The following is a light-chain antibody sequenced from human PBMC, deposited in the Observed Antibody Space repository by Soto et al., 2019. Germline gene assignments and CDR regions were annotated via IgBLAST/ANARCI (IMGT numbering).Light chain of an antibody. Sequence: QSALTQPASVSGSPGQSITISCAGTSRDVGGYNYVSWYQQYPGKAPKVIISEVTNRPSGVSSRFSGSKSGNTASLTISGLQAEDEADYYCNSYTRFSTYVFGTGTKVTVL. CDR1: SRDVGGYNY. CDR3: NSYTRFSTYV. V-gene: IGLV2-14*01. J-gene: IGLJ1*01. CDR2: EVT.